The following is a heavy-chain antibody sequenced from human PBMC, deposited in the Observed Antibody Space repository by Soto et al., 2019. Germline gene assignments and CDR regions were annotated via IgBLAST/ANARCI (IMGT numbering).Heavy chain of an antibody. CDR2: VSWNSGSE. Sequence: EVQLVESGGGLVQPGRSLRLSCAASGFTFDDYAMHWVRQAPGKGLEWVSGVSWNSGSEGYADSVKGRFTISRDNVNKSLHLQMNSLEPEDTAVYFFASSRGRGDFWSGYVAFDIWGQGTMVTVS. CDR3: ASSRGRGDFWSGYVAFDI. D-gene: IGHD3-3*01. V-gene: IGHV3-9*01. CDR1: GFTFDDYA. J-gene: IGHJ3*02.